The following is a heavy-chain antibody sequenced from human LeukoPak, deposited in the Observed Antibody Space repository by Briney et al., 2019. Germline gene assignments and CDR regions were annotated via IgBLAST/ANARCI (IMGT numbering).Heavy chain of an antibody. J-gene: IGHJ4*02. CDR3: ARGGGYCSSTSCRPNLGY. CDR2: ISSSSSTI. D-gene: IGHD2-2*01. CDR1: GFTFSSYS. V-gene: IGHV3-48*02. Sequence: GGSLRLSCAASGFTFSSYSMNWVRQAPGKGLEWVSYISSSSSTIYYADSVKGRLSITRDNAKNSLYLQMNSLRDEDTAVYYCARGGGYCSSTSCRPNLGYWGQGTIVSVSS.